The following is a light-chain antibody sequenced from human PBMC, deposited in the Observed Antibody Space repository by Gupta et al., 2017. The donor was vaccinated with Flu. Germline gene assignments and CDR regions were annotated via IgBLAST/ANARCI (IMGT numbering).Light chain of an antibody. CDR3: CSYAGTYVV. V-gene: IGLV2-11*01. J-gene: IGLJ2*01. Sequence: GVPDRFSGSKSGNTASLTISGLQAEDETDYYCCSYAGTYVVFGGGTKLTVL.